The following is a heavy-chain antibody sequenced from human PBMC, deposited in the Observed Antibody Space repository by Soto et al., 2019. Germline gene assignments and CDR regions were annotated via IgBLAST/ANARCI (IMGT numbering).Heavy chain of an antibody. CDR2: ISPSGSP. J-gene: IGHJ5*02. D-gene: IGHD2-8*01. CDR1: GGSVNSGGYS. V-gene: IGHV4-30-2*01. Sequence: QVQLQESGSRLVRPSQTVSLTCSVSGGSVNSGGYSWSWIRQPPGKGLEWIAFISPSGSPAYNPSLKSRVTISVDRSKNQISQELSSVTAADTAVYYCTRGVLAWGPGTRVTVSS. CDR3: TRGVLA.